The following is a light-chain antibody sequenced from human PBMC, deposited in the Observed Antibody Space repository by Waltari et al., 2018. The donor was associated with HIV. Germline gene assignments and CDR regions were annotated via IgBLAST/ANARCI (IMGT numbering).Light chain of an antibody. CDR1: DLGHTY. Sequence: SFELTQSPSVSVSPGQSAPIPCPGEDLGHTYPSWYQQKSGQSPLLVIYQDSRRPSRIPERFSGSNSGNTATLTISGTQPLDEADYYCQTWDSNTVLFGTGTKVTVL. CDR2: QDS. J-gene: IGLJ1*01. CDR3: QTWDSNTVL. V-gene: IGLV3-1*01.